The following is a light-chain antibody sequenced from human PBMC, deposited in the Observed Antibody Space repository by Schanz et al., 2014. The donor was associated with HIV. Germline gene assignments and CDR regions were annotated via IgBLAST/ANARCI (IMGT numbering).Light chain of an antibody. J-gene: IGLJ3*02. CDR2: DVS. CDR1: SSDVGGYNY. V-gene: IGLV2-11*01. CDR3: SSYAGTTTHWV. Sequence: QSALTQPRSVSGSPGQLVTISCTGTSSDVGGYNYVSWYQQLPGKAPKLIIYDVSNRPSGVSFRFSGSKSGNTASLTISGLQAEDEADYYCSSYAGTTTHWVFGGGTKLTV.